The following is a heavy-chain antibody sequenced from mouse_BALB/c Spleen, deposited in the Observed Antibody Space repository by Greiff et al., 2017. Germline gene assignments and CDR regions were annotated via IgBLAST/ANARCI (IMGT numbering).Heavy chain of an antibody. D-gene: IGHD2-4*01. CDR1: GYSITSDYA. CDR2: ISYSGST. J-gene: IGHJ1*01. CDR3: ARSDYDASYWYFDV. V-gene: IGHV3-2*02. Sequence: EVQLQQSGPGLVKPSQSLSLTCTVTGYSITSDYAWNWIRQFPGNKLEWMGYISYSGSTSYNPSLKSRISITRDTSKNQFFLQLNSVTTEDTATYYCARSDYDASYWYFDVWGAGTTVTVSS.